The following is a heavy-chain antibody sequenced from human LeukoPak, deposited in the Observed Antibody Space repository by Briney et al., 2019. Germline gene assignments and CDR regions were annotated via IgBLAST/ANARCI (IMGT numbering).Heavy chain of an antibody. CDR1: GYSISTGYY. CDR3: ARDGVVGATRDDY. Sequence: SETLSLTCTVSGYSISTGYYWDWIRQPPGKGLEWIGTFYHGGSTYYNPSLKSRVTISVDTSKNQFSLKLSSVTAADTAVYYCARDGVVGATRDDYWGQGTLVTVSS. V-gene: IGHV4-38-2*02. J-gene: IGHJ4*02. D-gene: IGHD1-26*01. CDR2: FYHGGST.